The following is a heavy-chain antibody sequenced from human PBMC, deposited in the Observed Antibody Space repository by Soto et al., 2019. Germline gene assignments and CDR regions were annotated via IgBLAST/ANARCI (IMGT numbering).Heavy chain of an antibody. D-gene: IGHD6-6*01. J-gene: IGHJ4*02. CDR1: GYTLTGLS. V-gene: IGHV1-24*01. CDR3: ATDPMQPYSSSSNFDY. CDR2: FDPEDGET. Sequence: ASVKVSCKVSGYTLTGLSMHWVRQAPGKGLEWMGGFDPEDGETIYAQKFQGRVTMTEDTSTDTAYMELSSLRPEDTAVYYCATDPMQPYSSSSNFDYWGQGTLVTVSS.